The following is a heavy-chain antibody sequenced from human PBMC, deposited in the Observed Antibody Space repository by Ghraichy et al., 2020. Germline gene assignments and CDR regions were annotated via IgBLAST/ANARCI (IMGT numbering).Heavy chain of an antibody. D-gene: IGHD3-10*01. J-gene: IGHJ4*02. CDR3: ARRIGAGTNYFDH. CDR1: GYSFTSYW. V-gene: IGHV5-51*01. Sequence: GESLNISCKGSGYSFTSYWLGWVRQMPGKGLEWMGIIYPGDSDIRYSPSFQGQVTISADKSINTAYLQWSNLKASDTATYYCARRIGAGTNYFDHWGQGTLVTVSS. CDR2: IYPGDSDI.